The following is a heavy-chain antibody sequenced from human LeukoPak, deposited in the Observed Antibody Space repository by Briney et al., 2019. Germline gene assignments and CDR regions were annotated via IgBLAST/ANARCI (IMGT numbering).Heavy chain of an antibody. CDR1: GFTFSSYS. CDR2: ISSSSSYI. CDR3: AKGGGYCSSTSCPASADMDV. J-gene: IGHJ6*03. D-gene: IGHD2-2*01. V-gene: IGHV3-21*04. Sequence: GGSLRLSCAASGFTFSSYSMNWVRQAPGKGLEWVSSISSSSSYIYYADSVKGRFTISRDNSKNTLYLQMNSLRAEDTAVYYCAKGGGYCSSTSCPASADMDVWGKGTTVTVSS.